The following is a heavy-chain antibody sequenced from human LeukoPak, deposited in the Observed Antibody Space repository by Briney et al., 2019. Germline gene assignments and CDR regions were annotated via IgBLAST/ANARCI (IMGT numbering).Heavy chain of an antibody. V-gene: IGHV3-23*01. CDR2: IINNGVYT. J-gene: IGHJ4*02. Sequence: GGSLRLSCAASGFTFSSSAMSWVRQAPGKGLEWVSAIINNGVYTYYADSVQGRFTISRDNSKSTLCLQMNSLRADDTAVYYCAKQLGYCSARSCYFPYWGQGTLVTVSS. CDR3: AKQLGYCSARSCYFPY. D-gene: IGHD2-15*01. CDR1: GFTFSSSA.